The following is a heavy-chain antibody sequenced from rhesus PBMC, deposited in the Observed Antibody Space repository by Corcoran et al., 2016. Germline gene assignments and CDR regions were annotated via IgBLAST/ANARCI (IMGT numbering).Heavy chain of an antibody. V-gene: IGHV4-127*01. D-gene: IGHD3-40*01. J-gene: IGHJ4*01. Sequence: QVQLQESGPGLVKPSETLSLTCAVSGYSISSGYGWSWIRQPPGKGLEGIGYIGGSSGTTSYPPSLKSRVTISKDTSKNQFSLKLPSVTAADTAVYYCARGLKPAVNRRDSYFDNWGQGVLVTVSS. CDR3: ARGLKPAVNRRDSYFDN. CDR2: IGGSSGTT. CDR1: GYSISSGYG.